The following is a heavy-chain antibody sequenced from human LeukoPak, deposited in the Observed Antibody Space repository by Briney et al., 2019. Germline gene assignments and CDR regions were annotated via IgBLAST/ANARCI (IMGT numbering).Heavy chain of an antibody. J-gene: IGHJ4*02. CDR1: GGSFSPAH. CDR2: ICDNGNT. V-gene: IGHV4-59*01. Sequence: SETLSLTCTFSGGSFSPAHWSWIRQPPGKGLEWIGVICDNGNTDYNPSLKSRVTISVDTSKSQFSLKLSSLAAADAAVYYCATGRDPYKTGHWGQGTLVTVSS. D-gene: IGHD5-24*01. CDR3: ATGRDPYKTGH.